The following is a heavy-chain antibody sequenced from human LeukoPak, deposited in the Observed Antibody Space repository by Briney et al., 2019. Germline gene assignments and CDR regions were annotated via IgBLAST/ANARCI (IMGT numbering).Heavy chain of an antibody. CDR2: ISAYNGNT. V-gene: IGHV1-18*01. CDR3: ARRDYGSGSYADLDY. Sequence: ASVKVSCKASGYTFTNCGFSWVRQAPGQGLEWMGWISAYNGNTIYAQNLQGRVTMTTDTSTSTAYMDLRRLRSDDTAVYYCARRDYGSGSYADLDYWGQGTLVTVSS. D-gene: IGHD3-10*01. CDR1: GYTFTNCG. J-gene: IGHJ4*02.